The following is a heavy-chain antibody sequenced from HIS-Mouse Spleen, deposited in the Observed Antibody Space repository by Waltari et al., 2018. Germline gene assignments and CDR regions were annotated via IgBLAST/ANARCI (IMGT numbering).Heavy chain of an antibody. D-gene: IGHD6-6*01. CDR3: ARSSIAARDAFDI. Sequence: QVQLVQSGAEVKKPGASVKVSCKASGYTFTGYYMHWVRQAPGQGLEWMGWIKHNSGGTNYAQKFQGRVTMTRDTSISTAYMELSRLRSDDTAVYYCARSSIAARDAFDIWGQGTMVTVSS. CDR1: GYTFTGYY. J-gene: IGHJ3*02. V-gene: IGHV1-2*02. CDR2: IKHNSGGT.